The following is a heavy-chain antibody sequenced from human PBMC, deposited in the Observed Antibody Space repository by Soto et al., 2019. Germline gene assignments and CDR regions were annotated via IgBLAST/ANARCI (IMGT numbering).Heavy chain of an antibody. J-gene: IGHJ4*02. Sequence: SETLSLTCTVSGGSISSYYWSWIRQPPGKGLEWIGYIYYSGSTNYNPSLKSRVTISVDTSKNQFSLKLSSVTAADTAVYYCARSTRLNSGWYDYWGQGTLVTVSS. V-gene: IGHV4-59*01. CDR2: IYYSGST. CDR1: GGSISSYY. D-gene: IGHD6-19*01. CDR3: ARSTRLNSGWYDY.